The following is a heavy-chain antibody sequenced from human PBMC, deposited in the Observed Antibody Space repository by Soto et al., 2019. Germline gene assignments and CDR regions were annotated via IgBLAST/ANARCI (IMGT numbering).Heavy chain of an antibody. CDR2: INAANGNT. Sequence: ASVKVSCKASGYTLTSYSMHWVRQAPVQRLECMGWINAANGNTKSSHSFQDGVTVTRDTYGRTIYMELTSLRSEDTAVYYCARGNTAPADYWGQGTLVTVSS. V-gene: IGHV1-3*01. CDR3: ARGNTAPADY. J-gene: IGHJ4*02. CDR1: GYTLTSYS.